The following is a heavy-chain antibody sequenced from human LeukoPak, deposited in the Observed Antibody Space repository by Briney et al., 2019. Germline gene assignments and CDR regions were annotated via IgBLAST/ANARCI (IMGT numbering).Heavy chain of an antibody. CDR1: GFTVSNNY. V-gene: IGHV3-53*04. CDR3: ARIAAQVDY. J-gene: IGHJ4*02. Sequence: GGSLRLSCVVSGFTVSNNYMKWVRQAPGKGLEWVSTIYGGGSTYYADSVRGRFTISRHNSKNTLYLQMNSLRAEDTAVYYCARIAAQVDYWGQGTLVTVSS. CDR2: IYGGGST. D-gene: IGHD6-13*01.